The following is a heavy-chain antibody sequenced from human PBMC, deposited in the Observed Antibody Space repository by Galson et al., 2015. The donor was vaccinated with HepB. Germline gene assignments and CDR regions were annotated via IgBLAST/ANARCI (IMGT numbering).Heavy chain of an antibody. CDR2: ITGSGGST. D-gene: IGHD5-18*01. V-gene: IGHV3-23*01. J-gene: IGHJ6*02. CDR3: AKDREYSFGSSYYYYGMDV. CDR1: GFTFSSYA. Sequence: SLRLSCAASGFTFSSYAMSWVRQAPGKGLEWVSAITGSGGSTHYADSVKGRFTISRDNSKNTLYLQMNSLRAEDTAVYYCAKDREYSFGSSYYYYGMDVWGQGTTVTVSS.